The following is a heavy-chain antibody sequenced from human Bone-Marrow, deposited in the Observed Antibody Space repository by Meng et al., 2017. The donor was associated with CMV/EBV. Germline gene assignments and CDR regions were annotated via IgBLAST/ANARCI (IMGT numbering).Heavy chain of an antibody. J-gene: IGHJ6*02. CDR1: AGTFSSYA. V-gene: IGHV1-69*05. CDR2: IIPIFGTA. D-gene: IGHD2/OR15-2a*01. Sequence: SVKVSCKASAGTFSSYAISWVRQAPGQGLEWMGGIIPIFGTANYAQKFQGRVTITTDESTSTAYMELSSLRSEDTAVYYCASGSTTLTYYYYYYGMDVWDRGTTVTVSS. CDR3: ASGSTTLTYYYYYYGMDV.